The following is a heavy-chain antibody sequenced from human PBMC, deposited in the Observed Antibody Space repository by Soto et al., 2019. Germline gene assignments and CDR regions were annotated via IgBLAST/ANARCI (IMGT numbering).Heavy chain of an antibody. CDR3: AIHYYEALGSAMVRGGAFDI. Sequence: PGGSLRLSCAASGFTFSSYGMHWVRQAPGKGLEWVAVISYDGSNKYYADSVKGRFTISRDNSKNTLYLQMNSLRAEDTAVYYCAIHYYEALGSAMVRGGAFDIWGQGTMVTVSS. CDR1: GFTFSSYG. CDR2: ISYDGSNK. J-gene: IGHJ3*02. V-gene: IGHV3-30*03. D-gene: IGHD3-10*01.